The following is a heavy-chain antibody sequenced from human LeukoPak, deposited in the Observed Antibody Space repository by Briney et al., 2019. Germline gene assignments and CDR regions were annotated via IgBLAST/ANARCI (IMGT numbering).Heavy chain of an antibody. CDR3: ARVGRIQLWFVPRDDAFDI. D-gene: IGHD5-18*01. CDR1: GYTFTSYA. CDR2: INTNTGKP. J-gene: IGHJ3*02. V-gene: IGHV7-4-1*02. Sequence: ASVKVSCKASGYTFTSYAMNWVRQAPGQGLEWMGWINTNTGKPTYAQGFTGRFVFSLDTSVSTAYLQISSLKAEDTAVYYCARVGRIQLWFVPRDDAFDIWGQGTMVTVSS.